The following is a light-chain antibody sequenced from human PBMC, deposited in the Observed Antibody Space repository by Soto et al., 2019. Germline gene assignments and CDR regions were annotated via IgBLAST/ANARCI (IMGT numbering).Light chain of an antibody. Sequence: EIVLTQSPGTLSLSPGERATLSCRASQSISSTYLAWYRQKPGQAPRLLIYAASSRATGIPDRFSGSGSGTDFTLTISRLEPEDFAVYYCQQYYASPWTFGPGTKVDIK. J-gene: IGKJ1*01. CDR1: QSISSTY. CDR2: AAS. V-gene: IGKV3-20*01. CDR3: QQYYASPWT.